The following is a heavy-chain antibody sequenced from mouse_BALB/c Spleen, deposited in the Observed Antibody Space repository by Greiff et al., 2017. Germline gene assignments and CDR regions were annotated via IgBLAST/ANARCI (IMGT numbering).Heavy chain of an antibody. V-gene: IGHV5-4*02. Sequence: EVQVVESGGGLVKPGGSLKLSCAASGFTFSDYYMYWVRQTPEKRLEWVATISDGGSYTYYPDSVKGRFTISRDNAKNNLYLQMSSLKSEDTAMYYCARDGGTTATCAYWGQGTLVTVSA. D-gene: IGHD1-2*01. CDR2: ISDGGSYT. CDR1: GFTFSDYY. CDR3: ARDGGTTATCAY. J-gene: IGHJ3*01.